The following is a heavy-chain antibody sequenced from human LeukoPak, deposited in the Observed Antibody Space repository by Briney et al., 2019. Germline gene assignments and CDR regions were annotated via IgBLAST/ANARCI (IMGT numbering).Heavy chain of an antibody. CDR1: GGTFSSYA. D-gene: IGHD3-10*01. CDR3: ARGNRVERLRYYYSYYRDV. Sequence: ASVKVSCKASGGTFSSYAISWVRQAPGQGLEWMGGIIPIFGTANYAQKFQGRVTITTDESTSTAYMELSSLSSEDTAVYDCARGNRVERLRYYYSYYRDVWGKGPTVTVSS. V-gene: IGHV1-69*05. CDR2: IIPIFGTA. J-gene: IGHJ6*03.